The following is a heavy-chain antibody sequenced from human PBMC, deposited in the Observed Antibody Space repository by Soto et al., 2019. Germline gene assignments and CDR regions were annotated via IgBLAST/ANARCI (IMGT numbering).Heavy chain of an antibody. CDR2: IWYDGGNK. Sequence: QVQLVESGGGVVQPGRSLRLSCAASGFNFSSYVMHWVRQAPGKGLEWVAVIWYDGGNKYYADSVKGRFTISRDNSKNTLYLRMNSLRAEDTAVYYCARDGQWLPRDGLRSSYYFAYWGQGTLVTVSS. D-gene: IGHD6-19*01. V-gene: IGHV3-33*01. CDR3: ARDGQWLPRDGLRSSYYFAY. J-gene: IGHJ4*02. CDR1: GFNFSSYV.